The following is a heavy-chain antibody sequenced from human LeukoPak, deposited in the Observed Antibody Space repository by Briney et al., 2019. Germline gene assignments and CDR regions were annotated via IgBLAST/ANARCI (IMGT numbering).Heavy chain of an antibody. D-gene: IGHD1-26*01. V-gene: IGHV3-7*01. J-gene: IGHJ4*02. Sequence: PGGSPRLSCAASGFSFSNYWMSWVRQAPGKGLEWVANIKQDGREKYSVDSVEGRFTISRDNAKNSLYLQMSSLRAEDTAVYYCARHSGTYCDFWGQGTLVTVSS. CDR3: ARHSGTYCDF. CDR1: GFSFSNYW. CDR2: IKQDGREK.